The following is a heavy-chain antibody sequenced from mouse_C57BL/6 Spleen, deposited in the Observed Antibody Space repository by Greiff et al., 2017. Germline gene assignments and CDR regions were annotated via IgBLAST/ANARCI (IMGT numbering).Heavy chain of an antibody. V-gene: IGHV1-82*01. D-gene: IGHD3-2*02. CDR3: ARQATPYYAMDY. Sequence: VQLVESGPELVKPGASVKISCKASGYAFSSSWMNWVKQRPGKGLEWIGRIYPGDGDTNYNGKFKGKATLTADKSSSTAYMQLSSLTSEDSAVYFCARQATPYYAMDYWGQGTSVTVSS. CDR2: IYPGDGDT. CDR1: GYAFSSSW. J-gene: IGHJ4*01.